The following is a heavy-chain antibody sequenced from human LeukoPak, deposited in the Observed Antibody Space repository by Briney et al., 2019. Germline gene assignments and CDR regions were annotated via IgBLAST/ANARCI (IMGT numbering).Heavy chain of an antibody. J-gene: IGHJ4*02. CDR3: ANKYTGSPVNN. CDR1: GFTFSNYA. Sequence: GGSLRLSCAASGFTFSNYAMSWVRQAPGKGLEWVSAISGSGGSTYYADSVKGRFTISRDNSKNTLYLQMNSLRAEDTAVYYCANKYTGSPVNNWGQGTLVTVSS. D-gene: IGHD1-26*01. V-gene: IGHV3-23*01. CDR2: ISGSGGST.